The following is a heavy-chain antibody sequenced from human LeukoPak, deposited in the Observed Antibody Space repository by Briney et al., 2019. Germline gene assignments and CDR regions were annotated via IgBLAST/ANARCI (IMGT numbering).Heavy chain of an antibody. D-gene: IGHD1-20*01. CDR1: GYSLTEFS. Sequence: ASVKVSCKVSGYSLTEFSMHWVRQAPGKGLEWMAGFDPEDGETIYAQKFQGRVTLTEDTSTDTTYMELSSLRSEDTAVYYCATETNNNWNDRVDYWGQGTLVTVSS. J-gene: IGHJ4*02. CDR3: ATETNNNWNDRVDY. V-gene: IGHV1-24*01. CDR2: FDPEDGET.